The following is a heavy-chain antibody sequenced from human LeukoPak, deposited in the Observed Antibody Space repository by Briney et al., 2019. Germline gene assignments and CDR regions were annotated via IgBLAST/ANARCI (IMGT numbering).Heavy chain of an antibody. D-gene: IGHD2-15*01. CDR2: IKQDGSEK. CDR1: GFTFSSYW. V-gene: IGHV3-7*01. CDR3: ARVGYPGYCSGGSCDWYFDL. J-gene: IGHJ2*01. Sequence: GGSLRLSCAASGFTFSSYWMSWVRQAPGKGLEWVANIKQDGSEKYYVDSVKGRFTLSRDNAKNSLYLNMNSLRAEDTAVYYCARVGYPGYCSGGSCDWYFDLWGRGTLVTVSS.